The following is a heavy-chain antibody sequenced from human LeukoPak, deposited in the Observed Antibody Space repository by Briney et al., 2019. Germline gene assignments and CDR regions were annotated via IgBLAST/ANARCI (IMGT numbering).Heavy chain of an antibody. Sequence: GRSLRLSCAASGFTFSSYWMSWVRQAPGKGLEWVANIKQDGSEKYYVDSVKGRFTISRDNAKNSLYLQMNSLRAEDTAVYYCARDRYYDFWSGYFFSDGMDVWGQGTTVTVSS. V-gene: IGHV3-7*01. J-gene: IGHJ6*02. CDR1: GFTFSSYW. D-gene: IGHD3-3*01. CDR2: IKQDGSEK. CDR3: ARDRYYDFWSGYFFSDGMDV.